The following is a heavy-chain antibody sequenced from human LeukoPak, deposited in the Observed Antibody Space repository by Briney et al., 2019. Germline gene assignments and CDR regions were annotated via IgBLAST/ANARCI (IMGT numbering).Heavy chain of an antibody. V-gene: IGHV1-2*06. J-gene: IGHJ4*02. CDR3: ATQRNDYSDYFDY. D-gene: IGHD4-11*01. CDR2: INPNSGGT. CDR1: GYTFTGYY. Sequence: ASVKVSCRASGYTFTGYYMHWVRQAPEQGLEWMGRINPNSGGTNYAQKFQGRVTMTRDTSISTAYMELSRLRSDDTAVYYCATQRNDYSDYFDYWGQGTLVPVSS.